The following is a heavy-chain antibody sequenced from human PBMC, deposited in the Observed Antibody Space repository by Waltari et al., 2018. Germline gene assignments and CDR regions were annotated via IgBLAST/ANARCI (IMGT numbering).Heavy chain of an antibody. J-gene: IGHJ4*02. CDR1: GFTFSRVW. CDR2: IKEDGSQR. D-gene: IGHD6-6*01. V-gene: IGHV3-7*01. Sequence: EVQLVESGGGLVQPGGSLRLCCAASGFTFSRVWMNWVRQAPGKGLEWVANIKEDGSQRYYVDSVKGRFTISRDNAKNSLYLQMNSLRLEDTALYYCARDHPGSAQVFDFWGQGAQVTVSS. CDR3: ARDHPGSAQVFDF.